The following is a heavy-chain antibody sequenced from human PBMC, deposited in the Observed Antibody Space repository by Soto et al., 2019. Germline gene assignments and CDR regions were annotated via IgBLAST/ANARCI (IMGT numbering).Heavy chain of an antibody. CDR2: IYWDEDK. J-gene: IGHJ4*02. D-gene: IGHD5-18*01. Sequence: QITLKESGPTLVKPTQTLTLTCTFSGFSLSTSVVGVGWIRQPTGKALEWLALIYWDEDKRYSPSLKSRLTISKDTAKNQEILTMTNMHPVDTATYYCANKELVGVDTAIVSRAGGYYIDYWGQGTLVSVSS. V-gene: IGHV2-5*02. CDR1: GFSLSTSVVG. CDR3: ANKELVGVDTAIVSRAGGYYIDY.